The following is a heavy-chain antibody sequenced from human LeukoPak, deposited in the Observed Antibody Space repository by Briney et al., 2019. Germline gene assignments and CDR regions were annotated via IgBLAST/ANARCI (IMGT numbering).Heavy chain of an antibody. CDR1: GGSISSSNW. D-gene: IGHD2-2*01. J-gene: IGHJ4*02. CDR2: IYHSGST. Sequence: SETLSLTCAVSGGSISSSNWWSWVRQPPGKGLEWIGEIYHSGSTNYNPSLKSRVTISVDKSKNQFSLKLSSVTAADTAVYYCARPRRAYCSSTSCYSFDYWGQGTLVTVSS. CDR3: ARPRRAYCSSTSCYSFDY. V-gene: IGHV4-4*02.